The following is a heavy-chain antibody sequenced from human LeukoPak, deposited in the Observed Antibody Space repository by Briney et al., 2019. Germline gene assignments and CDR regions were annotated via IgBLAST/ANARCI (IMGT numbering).Heavy chain of an antibody. CDR3: TRDQTPYY. J-gene: IGHJ4*02. CDR1: GFTFSSYE. Sequence: PGGSLGLSCAASGFTFSSYEMNWVRQAPGKGLEWVGFIRSKVYGGTPEYAASVKGRFTISRDDSKGIAYLQMNSLKTEDTAVYYRTRDQTPYYWGQGTLVTVSS. CDR2: IRSKVYGGTP. V-gene: IGHV3-49*04.